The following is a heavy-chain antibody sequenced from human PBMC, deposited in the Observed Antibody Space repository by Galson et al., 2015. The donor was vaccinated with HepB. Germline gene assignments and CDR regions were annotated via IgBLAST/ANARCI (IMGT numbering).Heavy chain of an antibody. D-gene: IGHD2-2*01. Sequence: QSGAEVKKPGASVKVSCKASGYTFTSYGISWVRQAPGQGLEWMGWISAYNGNTNYAQKLQGRVTMTTDTSTSTAYMELRSLRSDDTAVYYCARDCSSTSCYHPNDPWGQGTLVTVSS. CDR2: ISAYNGNT. CDR1: GYTFTSYG. CDR3: ARDCSSTSCYHPNDP. J-gene: IGHJ5*02. V-gene: IGHV1-18*04.